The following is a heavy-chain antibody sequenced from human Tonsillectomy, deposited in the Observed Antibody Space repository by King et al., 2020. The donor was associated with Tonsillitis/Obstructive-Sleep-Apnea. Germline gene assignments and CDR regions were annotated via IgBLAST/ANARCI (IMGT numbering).Heavy chain of an antibody. V-gene: IGHV3-48*03. CDR3: ARDERIGTTIDAVYI. J-gene: IGHJ3*02. D-gene: IGHD1-7*01. CDR2: ISNSGSTI. Sequence: VQLVESGGGLVQPGGSLRLSCAASGFTFSSYEMNWVRQAPGKGLEWVSYISNSGSTIYYADSVKGRFTISRDNAKNSLYLQMNSLRAEDTAVYYCARDERIGTTIDAVYIWGQGTMVTVSS. CDR1: GFTFSSYE.